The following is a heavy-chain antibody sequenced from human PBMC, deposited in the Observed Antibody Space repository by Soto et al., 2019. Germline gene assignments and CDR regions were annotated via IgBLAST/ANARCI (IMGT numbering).Heavy chain of an antibody. Sequence: NPGGSLRLSCAASGFTFSTYSMNWVRQAPGKGLEWVSSISSSSSYIYYADSVKGRFTSSRDNAKNSLYLQMNSLGAEDTAVYYCARDDSSGYPDYWGQGTLVTVSS. V-gene: IGHV3-21*01. CDR3: ARDDSSGYPDY. D-gene: IGHD3-22*01. CDR1: GFTFSTYS. CDR2: ISSSSSYI. J-gene: IGHJ4*02.